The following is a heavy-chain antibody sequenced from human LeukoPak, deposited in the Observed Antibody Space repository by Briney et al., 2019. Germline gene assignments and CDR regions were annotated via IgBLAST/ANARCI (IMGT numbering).Heavy chain of an antibody. D-gene: IGHD3-3*01. Sequence: SQTLSLTCAISGDSVSSNSAAWNWIRQSPSRGLEWLGRTYYRSKWYNDYAVSVKSRITINPDTSKNQFSLQLNSVTPEDTAVYYCAREYSYYDFWSGYSDLDYWGQGTLVTVSS. CDR2: TYYRSKWYN. J-gene: IGHJ4*02. CDR1: GDSVSSNSAA. CDR3: AREYSYYDFWSGYSDLDY. V-gene: IGHV6-1*01.